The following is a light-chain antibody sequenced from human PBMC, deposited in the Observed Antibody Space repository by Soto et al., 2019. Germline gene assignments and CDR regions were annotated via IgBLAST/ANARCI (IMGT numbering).Light chain of an antibody. CDR3: QHPDNLPWT. CDR1: QSISGT. J-gene: IGKJ5*01. V-gene: IGKV3-15*01. CDR2: GAS. Sequence: CGSGKGRGSRCCRASQSISGTLAWYQQKPGQAPRLLIYGASTRATSFPARFSGSGSGTDFTLAISSRHSEESAVHYCQHPDNLPWTFAEGTRLDIK.